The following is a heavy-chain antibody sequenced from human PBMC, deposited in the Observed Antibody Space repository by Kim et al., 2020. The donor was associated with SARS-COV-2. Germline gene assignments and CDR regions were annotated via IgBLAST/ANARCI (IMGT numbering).Heavy chain of an antibody. V-gene: IGHV3-21*01. D-gene: IGHD3-22*01. Sequence: GGSLRLSCAASGFTFSSYSMNWVRQAPGKGLEWVSSISSSSSYIYYADSVKGRFTISRDNAKNSLYLQMNSLRAEDTAVYYCARNLRHYDSSGFDYWGQGTLVTVSS. CDR1: GFTFSSYS. CDR2: ISSSSSYI. J-gene: IGHJ4*02. CDR3: ARNLRHYDSSGFDY.